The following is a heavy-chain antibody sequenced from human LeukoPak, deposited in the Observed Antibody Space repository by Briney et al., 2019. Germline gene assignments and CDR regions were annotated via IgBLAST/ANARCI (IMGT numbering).Heavy chain of an antibody. D-gene: IGHD3-3*01. Sequence: PSETMSLTCAVYGASYNAYYWSWIRQPPGKGLEWFGDIDHRGTATYNPSLESRLSISADASKNQFSLKLNSVTDADTAVYYCAVGITILGVAASFDSWGQGNLVIVSS. J-gene: IGHJ4*02. CDR1: GASYNAYY. CDR2: IDHRGTA. CDR3: AVGITILGVAASFDS. V-gene: IGHV4-34*01.